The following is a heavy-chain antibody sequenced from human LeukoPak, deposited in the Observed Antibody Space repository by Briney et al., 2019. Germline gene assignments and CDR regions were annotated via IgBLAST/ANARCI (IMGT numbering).Heavy chain of an antibody. CDR3: ARGYDTTGYFSY. Sequence: ASVKVSCKASGYTFTNYYMHWVRQAPGQGLEWMGIINPRGGSTTYAQKLQGRITMTRDTSTSTFYMELSSLKAEDTAVYYCARGYDTTGYFSYWGQGTLVAVSS. CDR2: INPRGGST. V-gene: IGHV1-46*04. CDR1: GYTFTNYY. J-gene: IGHJ4*02. D-gene: IGHD3-22*01.